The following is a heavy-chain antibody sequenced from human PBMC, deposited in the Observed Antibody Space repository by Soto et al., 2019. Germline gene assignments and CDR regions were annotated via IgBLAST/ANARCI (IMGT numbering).Heavy chain of an antibody. V-gene: IGHV3-73*01. CDR1: GFTFSGSA. CDR2: IRSKANSYAT. D-gene: IGHD5-18*01. CDR3: TRLGYSYGYDY. Sequence: GGSLRLSCAASGFTFSGSAMHWVRQASGKGLEWVGRIRSKANSYATAYAASVKGRFTISRDDSKNTAYLQMSSLKTEDTAVYYCTRLGYSYGYDYWGQGTLVTVSS. J-gene: IGHJ4*02.